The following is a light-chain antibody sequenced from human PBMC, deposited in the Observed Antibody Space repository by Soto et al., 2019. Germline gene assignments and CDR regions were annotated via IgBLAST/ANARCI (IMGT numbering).Light chain of an antibody. CDR2: RTS. CDR3: QQYNSFALT. V-gene: IGKV3-15*01. J-gene: IGKJ4*01. Sequence: EIVLTQSPATLSVSPGERATLSCRASQSINNNLAWYQQKPGQAPRLLMFRTSARATGFPARFSGSGSGTEFNLTISSLQPDDFATYYCQQYNSFALTFGGGTKVEIK. CDR1: QSINNN.